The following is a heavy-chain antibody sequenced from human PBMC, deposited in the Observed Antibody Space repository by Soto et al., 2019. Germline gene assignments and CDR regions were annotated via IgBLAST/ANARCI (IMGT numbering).Heavy chain of an antibody. D-gene: IGHD3-3*01. CDR3: ARPLYYDFWSGYPNWFDP. J-gene: IGHJ5*02. V-gene: IGHV5-51*01. Sequence: GESLKISCKGSGYSFTSYWIGWVRQMPGKGPEWMGIIYPGDSDTRYSPSFQGQVTISADKSISTAYLQWSSLKASDTAMYYCARPLYYDFWSGYPNWFDPWGQGTLVTVSS. CDR1: GYSFTSYW. CDR2: IYPGDSDT.